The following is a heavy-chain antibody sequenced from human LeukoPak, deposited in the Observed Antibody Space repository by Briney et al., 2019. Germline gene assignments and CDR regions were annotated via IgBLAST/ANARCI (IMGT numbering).Heavy chain of an antibody. CDR1: GGSFSGYY. Sequence: SETLSLTCAVYGGSFSGYYWSWIRQPPGKGLEWIGEINHSGSTNYNPSLKSRVTISVDTSKNQFSLKLSSVTAADTAAYYCARSTSRGVYYYMDVWGKGTTVTVSS. CDR3: ARSTSRGVYYYMDV. J-gene: IGHJ6*03. CDR2: INHSGST. D-gene: IGHD2-2*01. V-gene: IGHV4-34*01.